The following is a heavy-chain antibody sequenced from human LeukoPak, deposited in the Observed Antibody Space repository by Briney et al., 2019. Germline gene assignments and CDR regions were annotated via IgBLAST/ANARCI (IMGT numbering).Heavy chain of an antibody. V-gene: IGHV3-20*04. Sequence: GGSLRLSCAVSGFTFDDYGMSWVRQAPGKGLEWVSGINWNGGSTGYADSVKGRFTISRDNAKNSLYLQMNSLRAEDTALYYCARGTLKAAATDFDYWGQGTLVTVSS. J-gene: IGHJ4*02. CDR3: ARGTLKAAATDFDY. CDR2: INWNGGST. CDR1: GFTFDDYG. D-gene: IGHD6-13*01.